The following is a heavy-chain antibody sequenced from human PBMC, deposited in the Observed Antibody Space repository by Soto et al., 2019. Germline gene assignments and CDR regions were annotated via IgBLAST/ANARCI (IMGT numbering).Heavy chain of an antibody. J-gene: IGHJ4*02. D-gene: IGHD1-26*01. V-gene: IGHV1-69*06. CDR1: GGTFSSHG. CDR3: ASERSAQYFDF. Sequence: QVQLVQSGTVVQRRGSSVKVSCQASGGTFSSHGMAWVRQAPGQGLEWMGGIIPTFGTPTYAPKFQGRVTMTADKSTNRAYMELSSLRSEDTGVYYCASERSAQYFDFWGQRTLITVSS. CDR2: IIPTFGTP.